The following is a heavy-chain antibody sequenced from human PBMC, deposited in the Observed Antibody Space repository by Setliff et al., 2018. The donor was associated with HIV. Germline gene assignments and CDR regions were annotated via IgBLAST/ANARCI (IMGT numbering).Heavy chain of an antibody. CDR2: IIPSLGTA. D-gene: IGHD3-3*01. J-gene: IGHJ3*02. V-gene: IGHV1-69*13. CDR3: ARDRVRITIFGANDASDI. CDR1: GDTFTGYT. Sequence: SVKVSCKSSGDTFTGYTITWVRQAPGQGLEWMGGIIPSLGTANYAQRFQGRVTITADESTSTAYMELSSLRSEDTAVYYCARDRVRITIFGANDASDIWGQGTMVT.